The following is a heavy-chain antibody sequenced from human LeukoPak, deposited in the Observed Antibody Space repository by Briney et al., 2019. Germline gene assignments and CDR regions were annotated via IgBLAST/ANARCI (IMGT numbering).Heavy chain of an antibody. D-gene: IGHD5-12*01. CDR3: ARGRYSGTTYYFDY. V-gene: IGHV3-7*03. CDR1: GFTFSTSW. CDR2: IKKDGSET. Sequence: GGSLRLSCAASGFTFSTSWMSWVRQVPGKGLEWVANIKKDGSETYCVDSVKGRFTISRDNAKNSLYLQMNSLRAEDTAMYYCARGRYSGTTYYFDYWGQGTLVTVSS. J-gene: IGHJ4*02.